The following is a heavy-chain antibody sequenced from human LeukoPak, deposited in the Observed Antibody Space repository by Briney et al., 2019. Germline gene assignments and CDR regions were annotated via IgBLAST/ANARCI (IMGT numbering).Heavy chain of an antibody. Sequence: NTSETLSLTCAVYGGSFSGYYWSWIRQPPGKGLEWIGEINHSGSTNYNPSLKSRVTISVDTSKNQFSLKLSSVTAADTAVYYCVNRRGYSYGYWGQGTLVTVSS. CDR1: GGSFSGYY. V-gene: IGHV4-34*01. CDR3: VNRRGYSYGY. J-gene: IGHJ4*02. D-gene: IGHD5-18*01. CDR2: INHSGST.